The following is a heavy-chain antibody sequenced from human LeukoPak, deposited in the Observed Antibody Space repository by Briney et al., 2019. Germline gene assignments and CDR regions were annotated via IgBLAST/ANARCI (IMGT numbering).Heavy chain of an antibody. J-gene: IGHJ5*02. CDR2: ISYAGSNK. Sequence: GGSLRLSCAASGFTFSSYGMHWVRQAPGKRLEWVAVISYAGSNKYYADSVKGRFTISRDNSKNTLYLQMNSLRAEHTAVYYCAWSSVTVSIAAAPRFDPWGQGTLVTVSS. V-gene: IGHV3-30*03. CDR3: AWSSVTVSIAAAPRFDP. D-gene: IGHD6-13*01. CDR1: GFTFSSYG.